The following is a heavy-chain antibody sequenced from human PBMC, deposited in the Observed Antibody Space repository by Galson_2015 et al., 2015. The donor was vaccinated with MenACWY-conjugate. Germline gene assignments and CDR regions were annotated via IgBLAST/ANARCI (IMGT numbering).Heavy chain of an antibody. CDR1: GYTLTELS. CDR2: FDPEDGET. J-gene: IGHJ5*02. CDR3: ATRPVGTIYSSRENWFDP. D-gene: IGHD6-13*01. V-gene: IGHV1-24*01. Sequence: SVKVSCKVSGYTLTELSMHWVRQAPGKGLEWMGGFDPEDGETIYAQKFQGRVTMTEDTSTDTAYMELSSLRSEDTAVYYCATRPVGTIYSSRENWFDPWGQRTLVTVSS.